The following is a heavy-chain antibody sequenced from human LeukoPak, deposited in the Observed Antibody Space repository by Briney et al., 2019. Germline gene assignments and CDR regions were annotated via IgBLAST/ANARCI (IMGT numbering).Heavy chain of an antibody. Sequence: SETLSLTCTVSGGSISSSSYYWGWIRQPPGKGLEWIGSIYYSGSTYYNPSLKSRVTISVDTSKNQFSLKLSSVTAADTAVYYCARHPPPGQWLGYNWFDPWGQGTLVTVSS. CDR1: GGSISSSSYY. D-gene: IGHD6-19*01. V-gene: IGHV4-39*01. CDR3: ARHPPPGQWLGYNWFDP. CDR2: IYYSGST. J-gene: IGHJ5*02.